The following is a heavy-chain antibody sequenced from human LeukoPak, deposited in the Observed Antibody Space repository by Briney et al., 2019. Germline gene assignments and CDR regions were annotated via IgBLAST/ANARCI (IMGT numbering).Heavy chain of an antibody. D-gene: IGHD6-6*01. J-gene: IGHJ3*02. CDR2: IYTSGST. CDR3: ARQRKQLVRYAFDI. V-gene: IGHV4-4*07. Sequence: PSETLSLTCTVSGGSISSYYWSWIRQPAGKGLEWIGRIYTSGSTNYNPSLKSRVTMSVDTSKNQFSLKLSSVTAADTAVYYCARQRKQLVRYAFDIWGQGTVVTVSS. CDR1: GGSISSYY.